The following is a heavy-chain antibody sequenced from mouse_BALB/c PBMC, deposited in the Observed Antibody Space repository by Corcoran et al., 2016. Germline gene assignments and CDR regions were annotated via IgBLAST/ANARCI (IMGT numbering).Heavy chain of an antibody. Sequence: EVQMQQSGPELVKPGASMEISCKASGYSFTGYTMNWVKQSRGKNLEWFGLINPYNGGTSYNQKFKGKATLPVDKSSSTAYMALLSLTSEDSAVYYWSRAPYGNYLYYYAMDYWGQGTSVTVSS. J-gene: IGHJ4*01. CDR1: GYSFTGYT. V-gene: IGHV1-18*01. CDR2: INPYNGGT. D-gene: IGHD2-1*01. CDR3: SRAPYGNYLYYYAMDY.